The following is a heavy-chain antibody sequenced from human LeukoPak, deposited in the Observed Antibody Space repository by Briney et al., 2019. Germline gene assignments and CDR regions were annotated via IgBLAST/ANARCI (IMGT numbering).Heavy chain of an antibody. CDR3: ARGWQGYYDSSGYYLLDY. CDR2: INHSGST. Sequence: SETLSLTCAVYGGSFSGYYWSWIRQPPGKGLEWIGEINHSGSTNYNPSLKSRVTISVDTSMNQFSLQLSSMTAADTALYYCARGWQGYYDSSGYYLLDYWGQGTLVTVSS. J-gene: IGHJ4*02. V-gene: IGHV4-34*01. D-gene: IGHD3-22*01. CDR1: GGSFSGYY.